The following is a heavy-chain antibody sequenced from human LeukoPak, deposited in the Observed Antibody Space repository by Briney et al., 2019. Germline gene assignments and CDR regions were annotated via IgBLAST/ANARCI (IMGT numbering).Heavy chain of an antibody. D-gene: IGHD3-22*01. J-gene: IGHJ3*02. CDR2: IKQDGSEK. CDR3: ARDRRFVNWDSSGEKAFDI. CDR1: GSTFSSYW. V-gene: IGHV3-7*01. Sequence: PGGSLRLSCAASGSTFSSYWMSWVRQAPGKGLEWVANIKQDGSEKYYVDSVKGRFTISRDNAKNSLYLQMNSLRAEDTAVYYCARDRRFVNWDSSGEKAFDIWGQGTMVTVSS.